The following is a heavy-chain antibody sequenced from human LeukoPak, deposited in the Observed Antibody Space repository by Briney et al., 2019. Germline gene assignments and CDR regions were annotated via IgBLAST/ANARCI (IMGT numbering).Heavy chain of an antibody. CDR1: GXTFSDYY. Sequence: KPGGSLRLSCAASGXTFSDYYMSWIRQAPGKGLEWVSYISSSSSYTNYADSVKGRFTISRDNAKDSLYLQMNSLRAEDTALYYCAKQAKMPDQWGQGTLVTVSS. CDR2: ISSSSSYT. V-gene: IGHV3-11*03. J-gene: IGHJ5*02. CDR3: AKQAKMPDQ. D-gene: IGHD2-2*01.